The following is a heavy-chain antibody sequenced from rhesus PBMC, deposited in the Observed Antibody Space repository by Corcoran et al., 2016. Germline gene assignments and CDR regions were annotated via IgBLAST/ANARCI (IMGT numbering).Heavy chain of an antibody. CDR1: GFSFSTYG. J-gene: IGHJ4*01. V-gene: IGHV3S5*01. CDR3: AKDGTVTRYYFDY. CDR2: INNVGGRT. D-gene: IGHD3-9*01. Sequence: EVQLVETGGGLVQPGGSLKVSCTASGFSFSTYGMSWVRQAPGKGQEWVSAINNVGGRTASADSVKGLFTISSDNSKNPLSLQMNSLRAEDTVVYYCAKDGTVTRYYFDYWGQGVLVTVSS.